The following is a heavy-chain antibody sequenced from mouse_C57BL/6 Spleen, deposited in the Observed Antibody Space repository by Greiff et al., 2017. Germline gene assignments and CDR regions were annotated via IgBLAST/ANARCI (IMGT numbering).Heavy chain of an antibody. V-gene: IGHV14-3*01. CDR3: ACPIATVVANWYFDV. CDR2: IDPANGNT. Sequence: VQLQQSVAELVRPGASVKLSCTASGFNIKNTYMHWVKQRPEQGLEWIGRIDPANGNTKYAPKFQGKATLTADTASTTAYLQLSSLTSEDTAIYYCACPIATVVANWYFDVWGTGTTVTVSS. D-gene: IGHD1-1*01. CDR1: GFNIKNTY. J-gene: IGHJ1*03.